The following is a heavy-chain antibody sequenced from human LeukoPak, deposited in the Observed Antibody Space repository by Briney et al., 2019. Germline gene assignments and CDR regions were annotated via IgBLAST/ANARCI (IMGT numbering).Heavy chain of an antibody. CDR3: ARGLLWPRTTFDY. Sequence: SETLSLTCAVYGESFSGYYWSWIRQPPGKGLEWIREINHSGSTNYNPSLKSRVTISVDTSKNQFSLKLSSVTAADTAVYYCARGLLWPRTTFDYWGQGTLVTVSS. J-gene: IGHJ4*02. CDR2: INHSGST. CDR1: GESFSGYY. D-gene: IGHD3-10*01. V-gene: IGHV4-34*01.